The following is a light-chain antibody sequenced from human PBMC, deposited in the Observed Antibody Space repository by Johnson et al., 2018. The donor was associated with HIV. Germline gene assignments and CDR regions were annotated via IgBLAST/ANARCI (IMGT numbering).Light chain of an antibody. CDR3: GTWDNSLNTGAV. CDR2: ENN. V-gene: IGLV1-51*02. J-gene: IGLJ1*01. Sequence: QSVLTQPPSVSAAPGQRVTISCSGSSSNIGNNYVSWYQQLPGTAPKLLIYENNKRPSGIPDRFSGSKSGTSATLGITGLQTGDAADYYCGTWDNSLNTGAVFGPGTKVTVL. CDR1: SSNIGNNY.